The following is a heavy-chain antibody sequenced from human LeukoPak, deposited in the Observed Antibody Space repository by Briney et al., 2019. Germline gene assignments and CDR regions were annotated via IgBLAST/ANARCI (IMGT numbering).Heavy chain of an antibody. V-gene: IGHV3-66*01. CDR2: IYSGGTT. CDR3: AKVHYYDSSGYLDY. D-gene: IGHD3-22*01. Sequence: GGSLRLSCAASGFTVSSNYMSWVRQAPGKGLEWVSVIYSGGTTYYADSVKGRFTISRDTSKNTLSLQMNSLRAEDTAVYYCAKVHYYDSSGYLDYWGQGTLVTVSS. J-gene: IGHJ4*02. CDR1: GFTVSSNY.